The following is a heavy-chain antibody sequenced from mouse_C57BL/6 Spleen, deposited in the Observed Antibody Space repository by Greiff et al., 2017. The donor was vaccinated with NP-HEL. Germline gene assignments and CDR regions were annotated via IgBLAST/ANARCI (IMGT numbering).Heavy chain of an antibody. CDR1: GYTFTSYW. V-gene: IGHV1-52*01. CDR2: IDPSDSET. D-gene: IGHD3-2*02. CDR3: ARSSGYGLFDY. Sequence: QVQLQQPGAELVRPGSSVKLSCKASGYTFTSYWMHWVKQRPIQGLEWIGNIDPSDSETHYNQKFKDKATLTVDKSSSTAYMQLSSLTSEDSAVYYCARSSGYGLFDYWGQGTTLTVSS. J-gene: IGHJ2*01.